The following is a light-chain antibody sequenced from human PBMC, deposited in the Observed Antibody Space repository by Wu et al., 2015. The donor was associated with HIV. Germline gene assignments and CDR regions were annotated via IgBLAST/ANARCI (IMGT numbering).Light chain of an antibody. V-gene: IGKV1-5*03. CDR3: QQYNSYPT. CDR1: ENIDSW. CDR2: KAS. Sequence: DIQMTQSPPTLSASVGDRVIITCRASENIDSWLAWYQQKPGKAPKLLISKASTLESGVPSRFSGSESGTEFTLTISSLQSDDSATYYCQQYNSYPTFGQGTKVEIK. J-gene: IGKJ1*01.